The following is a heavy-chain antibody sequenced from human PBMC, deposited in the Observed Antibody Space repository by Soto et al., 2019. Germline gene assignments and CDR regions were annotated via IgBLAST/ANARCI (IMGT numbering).Heavy chain of an antibody. CDR1: GGSISSGGYY. CDR3: ARSGYSYGPNPLLY. CDR2: IYYSGST. Sequence: SETLSLTCTVSGGSISSGGYYWIWIRQHPGKGLEWIGYIYYSGSTYYNPSLKSRVTISVDTSKNQFSLKLSSVTAADTAVYYCARSGYSYGPNPLLYWGQGTLVTVSS. J-gene: IGHJ4*02. V-gene: IGHV4-31*03. D-gene: IGHD5-18*01.